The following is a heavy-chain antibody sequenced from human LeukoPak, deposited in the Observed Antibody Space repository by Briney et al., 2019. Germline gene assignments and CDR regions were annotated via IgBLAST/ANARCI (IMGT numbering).Heavy chain of an antibody. CDR1: GGSISSGDYY. CDR2: IYYSGST. Sequence: PSQTLSLTCAVSGGSISSGDYYWSWIRQPPGKGLEWIGYIYYSGSTNYNPSLKSRVTILVDTSKNQFSLKLSSVTAADTAVYYCARSDYGDYEGQYYFDYWGQGTLVTVSS. J-gene: IGHJ4*02. D-gene: IGHD4-17*01. V-gene: IGHV4-30-4*01. CDR3: ARSDYGDYEGQYYFDY.